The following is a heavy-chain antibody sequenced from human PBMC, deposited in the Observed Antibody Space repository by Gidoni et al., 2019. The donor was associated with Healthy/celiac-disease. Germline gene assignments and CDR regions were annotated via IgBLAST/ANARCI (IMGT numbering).Heavy chain of an antibody. J-gene: IGHJ4*02. CDR3: ARADYIVVVVAATFDY. CDR1: GFTFSSYS. CDR2: ISSSSSYR. D-gene: IGHD2-15*01. Sequence: EVQLVESGGGLVKLGGSLRLSCAASGFTFSSYSMNWVRQAPGKGLEWVSSISSSSSYRYYADSVKGRFTIARDNAKNSLYLQMNSLRAEDTAVYYCARADYIVVVVAATFDYWGQGTLVTVSS. V-gene: IGHV3-21*01.